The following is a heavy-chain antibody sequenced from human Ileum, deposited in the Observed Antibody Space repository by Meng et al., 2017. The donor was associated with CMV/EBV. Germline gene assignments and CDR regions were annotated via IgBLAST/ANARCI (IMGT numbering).Heavy chain of an antibody. V-gene: IGHV3-7*01. CDR2: IKQDGSEK. Sequence: GESLKISCAASGFTFSSYAMHWVRQAPGKGLEWVANIKQDGSEKNYVDSVKGRFTISRDNSNNSVYLQMSSLRAEDTSVYYCARWGGEKSTSGFDYWGQGTLVTVSS. D-gene: IGHD2/OR15-2a*01. CDR1: GFTFSSYA. J-gene: IGHJ4*02. CDR3: ARWGGEKSTSGFDY.